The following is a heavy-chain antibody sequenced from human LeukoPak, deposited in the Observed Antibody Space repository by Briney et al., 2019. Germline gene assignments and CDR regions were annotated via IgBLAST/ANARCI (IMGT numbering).Heavy chain of an antibody. CDR3: ARDDYGGKRSLDY. V-gene: IGHV4-34*01. CDR2: INHSGST. J-gene: IGHJ4*02. Sequence: SETLSLTCAVYGGSFSGYYWSWIRQPPGKGLEWIGEINHSGSTNYNPSLKSRVTISVDTSKNQFSLKLSSVTAADTAVYYCARDDYGGKRSLDYWGQGTLVTVSS. D-gene: IGHD4-23*01. CDR1: GGSFSGYY.